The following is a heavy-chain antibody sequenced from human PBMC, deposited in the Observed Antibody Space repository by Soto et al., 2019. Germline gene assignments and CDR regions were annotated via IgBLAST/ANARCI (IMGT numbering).Heavy chain of an antibody. V-gene: IGHV1-3*01. CDR2: INAGNGNT. Sequence: QVQLVQSVAEVKKPGASVKVSCKASGYTFTSYAMHWVRQAPGQRLEWMGWINAGNGNTKYSQKFQGRVTITRDTSASTAYMELSSLRSEDTAVYYCARVIGGWYYFDYWGQGTLVTVSS. CDR1: GYTFTSYA. D-gene: IGHD6-19*01. J-gene: IGHJ4*02. CDR3: ARVIGGWYYFDY.